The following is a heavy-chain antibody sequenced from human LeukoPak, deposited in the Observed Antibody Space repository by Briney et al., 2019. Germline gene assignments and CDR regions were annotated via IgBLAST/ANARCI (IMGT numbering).Heavy chain of an antibody. D-gene: IGHD3-10*01. CDR3: ARGRVTMVRGVFPFDY. CDR1: GGSFSGYY. V-gene: IGHV4-34*01. J-gene: IGHJ4*02. CDR2: INHSGST. Sequence: PSETLSLTCAVYGGSFSGYYWSWIRQPPGKGLEWIGEINHSGSTNYNPSLKSRVTTSVDTSKNQFSLKLSSVTAADTAVYYCARGRVTMVRGVFPFDYWGQGTLVTVSS.